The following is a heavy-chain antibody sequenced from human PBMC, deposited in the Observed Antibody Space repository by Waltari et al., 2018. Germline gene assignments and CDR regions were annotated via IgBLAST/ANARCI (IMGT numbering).Heavy chain of an antibody. Sequence: QVDLVESGGGVVQPGRSLRLSRAAAGVTFHNYDMHWVRQARGKGLEWVAAISFDSNNKYYTDSVKGRFTISRDNSKNMLYLEMNSLGTEDTALYYCASVADTGYKTNWGQGTLVTVSS. CDR3: ASVADTGYKTN. D-gene: IGHD5-12*01. V-gene: IGHV3-30-3*01. CDR1: GVTFHNYD. J-gene: IGHJ4*02. CDR2: ISFDSNNK.